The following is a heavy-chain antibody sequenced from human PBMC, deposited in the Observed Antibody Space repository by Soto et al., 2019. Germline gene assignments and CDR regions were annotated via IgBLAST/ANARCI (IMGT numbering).Heavy chain of an antibody. CDR2: IYYSGST. Sequence: SETLSLTCTVSGGSISSYYWSWIRQPPGKGLEWIGYIYYSGSTNYNPSLKSRVTISVDTSKNQFSLKLSSVTAADTAVYYCARDRVLRFLEWLPRQYGMDVWGQGTTVTVSS. J-gene: IGHJ6*02. CDR1: GGSISSYY. D-gene: IGHD3-3*01. V-gene: IGHV4-59*01. CDR3: ARDRVLRFLEWLPRQYGMDV.